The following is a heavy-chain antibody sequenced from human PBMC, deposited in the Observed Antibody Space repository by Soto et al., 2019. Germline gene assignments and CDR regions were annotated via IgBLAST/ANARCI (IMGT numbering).Heavy chain of an antibody. CDR2: IKTKPNSYTT. Sequence: GGSLRLSCAASGLTFSDHFMDWVRQAPGKGLEWVGRIKTKPNSYTTEYAASVKGRFTISRDDSKNSLYLQMNSLKTEDTAVYYCATEKMYYFDYWGQGTLVTVSS. CDR1: GLTFSDHF. V-gene: IGHV3-72*01. J-gene: IGHJ4*02. CDR3: ATEKMYYFDY.